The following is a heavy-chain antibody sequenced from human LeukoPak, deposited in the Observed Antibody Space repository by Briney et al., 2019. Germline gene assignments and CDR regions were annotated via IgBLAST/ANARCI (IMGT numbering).Heavy chain of an antibody. Sequence: KPSETLSLTCTVSGGSISSYYWSWIRQPAGKGLEWIGRIYTSGSTNYNPSLNSRVTISVDKSKNHFSLKLTSVTAADTAVYYCARDWRYCSGGSCSYYFDYWGQGALVTVSS. CDR3: ARDWRYCSGGSCSYYFDY. CDR2: IYTSGST. D-gene: IGHD2-15*01. CDR1: GGSISSYY. J-gene: IGHJ4*02. V-gene: IGHV4-4*07.